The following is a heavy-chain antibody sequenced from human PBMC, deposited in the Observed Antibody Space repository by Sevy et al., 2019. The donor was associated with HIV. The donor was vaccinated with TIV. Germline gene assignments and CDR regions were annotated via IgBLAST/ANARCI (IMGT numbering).Heavy chain of an antibody. J-gene: IGHJ5*02. D-gene: IGHD4-17*01. CDR2: ISYDGSNK. V-gene: IGHV3-30-3*01. CDR3: ARDQHDYGGNLRTGWFDP. CDR1: GFTFSSYA. Sequence: GGSLRLSCAASGFTFSSYAMHWVRQAPGKGLEWVAVISYDGSNKYYADSVKGRFIISRDNSKNTLYLQMNSLRAEDTAVYYCARDQHDYGGNLRTGWFDPWGQGTLVTVSS.